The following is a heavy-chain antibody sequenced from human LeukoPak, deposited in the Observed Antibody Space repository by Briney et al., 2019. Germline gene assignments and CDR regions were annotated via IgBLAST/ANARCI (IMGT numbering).Heavy chain of an antibody. CDR2: ISAGGGST. V-gene: IGHV3-23*01. CDR1: GFIFNNYG. J-gene: IGHJ3*02. Sequence: GGSLRLSCAASGFIFNNYGMSWVRQAPGKGLEWVSLISAGGGSTYYADSVKGRFTISRDNSKNTLYLQMNSLRAEDTAAYYCAKTGRDYYDSSGSLVGAFDIWGQGTMVTVSS. D-gene: IGHD3-22*01. CDR3: AKTGRDYYDSSGSLVGAFDI.